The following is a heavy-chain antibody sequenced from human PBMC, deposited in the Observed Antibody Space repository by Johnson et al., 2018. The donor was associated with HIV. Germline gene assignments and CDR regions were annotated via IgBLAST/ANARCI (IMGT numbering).Heavy chain of an antibody. V-gene: IGHV3-74*02. CDR1: GFTFSSYW. CDR2: INSDGSST. Sequence: VQLVESGGGVVRPGGSLRLSCAASGFTFSSYWMHWVRQAAGKGLVWVSRINSDGSSTSYADSVKGRFTISRDNAKNTLYRQMNSLRAGDTAVYYCARSPGWHAFDIWGQGTMVTVSS. J-gene: IGHJ3*02. D-gene: IGHD2-15*01. CDR3: ARSPGWHAFDI.